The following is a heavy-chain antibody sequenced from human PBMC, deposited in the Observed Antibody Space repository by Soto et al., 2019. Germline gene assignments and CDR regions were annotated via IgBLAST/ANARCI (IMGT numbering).Heavy chain of an antibody. J-gene: IGHJ4*02. Sequence: GGSLRLSCAASGFTFSSYAMSWVRQAPGKGLEWVSAISGSGGSTYYADSVKGRFTISRDNSKNTLYLQMNSLRAEDTAVYYCAKDPHKEMELGSSGRNLPLNFDYWGQGTLVTVSS. D-gene: IGHD6-19*01. CDR2: ISGSGGST. V-gene: IGHV3-23*01. CDR1: GFTFSSYA. CDR3: AKDPHKEMELGSSGRNLPLNFDY.